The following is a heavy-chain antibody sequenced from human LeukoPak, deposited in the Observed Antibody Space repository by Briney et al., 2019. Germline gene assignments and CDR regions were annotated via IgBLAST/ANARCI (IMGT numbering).Heavy chain of an antibody. CDR2: ISVRSNYI. D-gene: IGHD3-22*01. CDR3: VRLRRNSDTSGFYYYYDF. J-gene: IGHJ4*02. Sequence: GGSLRLSCLASGYTFSSYSINWVRQAPGKGLEWVSSISVRSNYIYYADSVRGRFRISRDDARDSLFLEMNSLRAEDTAAYYCVRLRRNSDTSGFYYYYDFWGQGTLVTVSS. V-gene: IGHV3-21*01. CDR1: GYTFSSYS.